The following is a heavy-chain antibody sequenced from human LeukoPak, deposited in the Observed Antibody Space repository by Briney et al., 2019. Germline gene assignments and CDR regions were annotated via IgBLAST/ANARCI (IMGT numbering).Heavy chain of an antibody. D-gene: IGHD3-9*01. CDR2: ISSSSSYI. CDR1: GFTFSSYS. V-gene: IGHV3-21*01. Sequence: GGSLRLSCAASGFTFSSYSMNWVRQAPGKGLEWVSSISSSSSYIYYADSVKGRFTISRDNAKNSLYLQMNSLRAEDTAVYYCARDLSKWKGTPSWDILRYFDWPNWFDPWGQGTLVTVSS. CDR3: ARDLSKWKGTPSWDILRYFDWPNWFDP. J-gene: IGHJ5*02.